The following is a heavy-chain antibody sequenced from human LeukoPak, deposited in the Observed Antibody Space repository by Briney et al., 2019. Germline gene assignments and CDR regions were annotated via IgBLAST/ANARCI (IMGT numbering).Heavy chain of an antibody. CDR2: INHSGST. CDR1: GGSFSGYY. Sequence: SETLSLTCAVYGGSFSGYYWSWIRQPPGKGLEWIGEINHSGSTNYNPSLKSRVTISVDTSKNQFSLKLSSVTAADTAVYYCARAGIAARPGNYWGQGTLVTVSS. J-gene: IGHJ4*02. D-gene: IGHD6-6*01. CDR3: ARAGIAARPGNY. V-gene: IGHV4-34*01.